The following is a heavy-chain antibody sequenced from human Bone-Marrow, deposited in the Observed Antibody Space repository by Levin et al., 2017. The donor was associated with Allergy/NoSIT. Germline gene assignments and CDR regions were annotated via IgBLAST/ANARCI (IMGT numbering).Heavy chain of an antibody. Sequence: VASVKVSCKASGFIFTSYYIHWVRQAPGQGLEWMGIIDPSGYSATYAQKFQGRVTLTRDTSTTTVYMELRSLTSDDTAVYFCARSATPIVVVTAPHFDYWGQGSLVTVSS. CDR2: IDPSGYSA. J-gene: IGHJ4*02. CDR3: ARSATPIVVVTAPHFDY. V-gene: IGHV1-46*01. CDR1: GFIFTSYY. D-gene: IGHD2-21*02.